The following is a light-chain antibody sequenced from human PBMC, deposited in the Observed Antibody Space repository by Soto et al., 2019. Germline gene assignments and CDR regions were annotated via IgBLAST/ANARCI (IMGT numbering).Light chain of an antibody. CDR3: LQYCDYPRA. V-gene: IGKV1-6*01. CDR1: QGIRNE. Sequence: AVQMTQSPSSLSASVGDRFTISCRGSQGIRNELAWYQQKPGKAPKLLIHAGAYLQNELQSRFRGTGAGTDVYLASSSLHPGDSGTYCCLQYCDYPRAVGQGTKEE. CDR2: AGA. J-gene: IGKJ1*01.